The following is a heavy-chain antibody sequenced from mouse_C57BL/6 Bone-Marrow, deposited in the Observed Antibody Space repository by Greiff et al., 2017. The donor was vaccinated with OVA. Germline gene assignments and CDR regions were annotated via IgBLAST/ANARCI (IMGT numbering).Heavy chain of an antibody. Sequence: VHVKQSGAELVKPGASVKLSCTASVFNIKDYYMHWVKQRTEQGLEWIGRIDPEDGETKYAPKFQGKATITADTSSNTAYLQLSSLTSEDTAVYYCATLITTVVAKAYWGQGTLVTVSA. CDR3: ATLITTVVAKAY. J-gene: IGHJ3*01. CDR2: IDPEDGET. V-gene: IGHV14-2*01. CDR1: VFNIKDYY. D-gene: IGHD1-1*01.